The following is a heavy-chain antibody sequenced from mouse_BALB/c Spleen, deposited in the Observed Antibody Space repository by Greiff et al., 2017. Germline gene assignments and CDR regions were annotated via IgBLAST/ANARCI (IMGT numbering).Heavy chain of an antibody. V-gene: IGHV6-6*02. D-gene: IGHD2-14*01. CDR3: TRRDRYAWFAY. J-gene: IGHJ3*01. CDR1: GFTFSNYW. CDR2: IRLKSNNYAT. Sequence: EVQRVESGGGLVQPGGSMKLSCVASGFTFSNYWMNWVRQSPEKGLEWVAEIRLKSNNYATHYAESVKGRFTISRDDSKSSVYLQMNNLRAEDTGIYYCTRRDRYAWFAYWGQGTLVTVSA.